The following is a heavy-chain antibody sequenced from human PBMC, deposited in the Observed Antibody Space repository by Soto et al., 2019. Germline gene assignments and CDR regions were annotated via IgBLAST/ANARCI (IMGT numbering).Heavy chain of an antibody. J-gene: IGHJ6*02. D-gene: IGHD2-2*01. CDR2: INTSNDNK. Sequence: ASVKVSCKASGYTFTNYGISWVRQAPGEGLEWVGWINTSNDNKLYAQKLQGRLTLTTDTSTSTAYMDLTTLRSDDTAVYYCARYIPGVRYYGMDVWGQGTTVTVSS. CDR1: GYTFTNYG. CDR3: ARYIPGVRYYGMDV. V-gene: IGHV1-18*01.